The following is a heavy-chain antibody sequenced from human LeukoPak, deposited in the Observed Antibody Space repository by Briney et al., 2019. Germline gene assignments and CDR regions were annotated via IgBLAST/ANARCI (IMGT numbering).Heavy chain of an antibody. Sequence: GGSLRLSCAASGFTFSSYAMHWVRQAPGKGLEWVAVISHDGNNKYNADSVKGRFTISRDNSKNTLYLQTNSLRAEDTAVYYCAREGVYSNGPFDYWGQGTRDTVSS. CDR2: ISHDGNNK. CDR3: AREGVYSNGPFDY. J-gene: IGHJ4*02. V-gene: IGHV3-30-3*01. CDR1: GFTFSSYA. D-gene: IGHD5-18*01.